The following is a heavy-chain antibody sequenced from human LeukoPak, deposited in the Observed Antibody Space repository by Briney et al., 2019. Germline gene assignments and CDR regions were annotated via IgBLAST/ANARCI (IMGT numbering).Heavy chain of an antibody. CDR3: AKDLGRYRNNYFDY. D-gene: IGHD1-26*01. CDR1: AFTFSSYA. CDR2: ISGSGGGT. V-gene: IGHV3-23*01. Sequence: AGGSLRLSCAASAFTFSSYAMSWVRQAPEKGLEWVAAISGSGGGTYYADSVKGRFTISRDDSKNTLYLQMNSLRAEDTAVYYCAKDLGRYRNNYFDYWGQGTLVTVSS. J-gene: IGHJ4*02.